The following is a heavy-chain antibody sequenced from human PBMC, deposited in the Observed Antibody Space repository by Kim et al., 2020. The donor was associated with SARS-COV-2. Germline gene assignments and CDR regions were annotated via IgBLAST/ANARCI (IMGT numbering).Heavy chain of an antibody. V-gene: IGHV4-61*01. Sequence: SETLSLTCTVSGGSVSSGSYYWSWIRQPPGKGLEWIGYIYYSGSTNYNPSLKSRVTISVDTSKNQFSLKLSSVTAADTAVYYCARAPGERWLQFRAFDIWGQGTMVTVSS. CDR2: IYYSGST. J-gene: IGHJ3*02. CDR1: GGSVSSGSYY. CDR3: ARAPGERWLQFRAFDI. D-gene: IGHD5-12*01.